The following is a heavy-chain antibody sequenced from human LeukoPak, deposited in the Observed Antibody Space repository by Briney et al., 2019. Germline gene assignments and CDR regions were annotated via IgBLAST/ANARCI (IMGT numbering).Heavy chain of an antibody. J-gene: IGHJ4*02. CDR3: VPIGYCSDGSCYIPNY. V-gene: IGHV3-64D*06. CDR2: ISYNGVST. D-gene: IGHD2-15*01. Sequence: GGSLRLSCSASEFTFIKYAIHWVRQAPGKGLEYVSAISYNGVSTYYVDSVKGRFTISRDTSKNTVYLQMASLRPEDTAVYYCVPIGYCSDGSCYIPNYWGQGTRVTVSS. CDR1: EFTFIKYA.